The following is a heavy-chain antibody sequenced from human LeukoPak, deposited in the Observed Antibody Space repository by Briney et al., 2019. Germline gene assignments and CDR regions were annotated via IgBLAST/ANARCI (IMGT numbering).Heavy chain of an antibody. D-gene: IGHD5-18*01. CDR1: GGSISSSSYY. J-gene: IGHJ4*02. CDR3: ARADTAMAFGY. CDR2: IYYSGST. Sequence: SETLSLTCTVSGGSISSSSYYWSWIRQPPGKGLEWIGYIYYSGSTNYNPSLKSRVTISVDTSKNQFSLKLSSVTAADTAVYYCARADTAMAFGYWGQGTLVTVSS. V-gene: IGHV4-61*01.